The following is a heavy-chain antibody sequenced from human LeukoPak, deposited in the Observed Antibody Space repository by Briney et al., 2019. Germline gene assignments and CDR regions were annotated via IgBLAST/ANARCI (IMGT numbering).Heavy chain of an antibody. V-gene: IGHV4-34*01. CDR1: GGSFSGYY. CDR3: ARGARRRIVLSAFGI. J-gene: IGHJ3*02. CDR2: INHSGST. D-gene: IGHD2-8*02. Sequence: SETLSLTCAVYGGSFSGYYWSWIRQPPGKGLEWIGEINHSGSTNYNPSLKSRVTISVDTSKNQFSLKLSSVTAADTAVYYCARGARRRIVLSAFGIWGQGTMVTVSS.